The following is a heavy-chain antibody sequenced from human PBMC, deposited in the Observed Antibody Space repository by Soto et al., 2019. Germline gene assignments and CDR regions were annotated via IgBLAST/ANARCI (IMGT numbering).Heavy chain of an antibody. J-gene: IGHJ4*02. Sequence: GGSLRLSCAASGFTFSSYAMSWVRQAPGKGLEWVSAISGSGGSTYYADSVKGRFTISRDNSKNTLYLQMNSLRAEDTAVYYCAKRPYYDFWSGYQFDYWGQGTLVTVSS. V-gene: IGHV3-23*01. CDR2: ISGSGGST. CDR3: AKRPYYDFWSGYQFDY. D-gene: IGHD3-3*01. CDR1: GFTFSSYA.